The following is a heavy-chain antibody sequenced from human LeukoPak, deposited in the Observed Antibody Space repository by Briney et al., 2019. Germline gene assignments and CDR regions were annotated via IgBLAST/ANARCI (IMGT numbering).Heavy chain of an antibody. Sequence: GGSLRLSCAASGFTFSSYAMYWVRQAPGKGLEWVSGISGSGGSTYYADSVKGRFTISRDNSRNTVYLQMNSLRPEDTAVYYCEKDQGYDSGWVDYWGQGTLVTVSS. CDR3: EKDQGYDSGWVDY. J-gene: IGHJ4*02. D-gene: IGHD6-19*01. CDR2: ISGSGGST. CDR1: GFTFSSYA. V-gene: IGHV3-23*01.